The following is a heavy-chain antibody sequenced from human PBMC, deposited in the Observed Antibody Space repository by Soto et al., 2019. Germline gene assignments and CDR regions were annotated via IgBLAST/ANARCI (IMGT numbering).Heavy chain of an antibody. D-gene: IGHD3-3*01. J-gene: IGHJ6*03. CDR1: GFTFSSYS. Sequence: GGSLRLSCAASGFTFSSYSMNWVRQAPGKGLEWVSYISSSSSTIYYADSVKGRFTISRDNAKNSLYLQMNSLRAEDTAVYYCAIDAPYDFWSGYEYYYYMDVWGKGTTVTVSS. CDR2: ISSSSSTI. CDR3: AIDAPYDFWSGYEYYYYMDV. V-gene: IGHV3-48*01.